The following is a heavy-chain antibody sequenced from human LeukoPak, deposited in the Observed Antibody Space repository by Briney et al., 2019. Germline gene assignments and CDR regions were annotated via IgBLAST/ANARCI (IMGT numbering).Heavy chain of an antibody. CDR3: ARARNDYDTSSFSALDY. Sequence: PGRSLRLSCAASGFTFSSYGMHWVRQAPGKGLEWLAVIWYDGSNIYYAYPVKGRFAISRDNSKNTLYLQINSLRAEDTAVYYCARARNDYDTSSFSALDYWGQGTLVTVSS. J-gene: IGHJ4*02. CDR1: GFTFSSYG. CDR2: IWYDGSNI. D-gene: IGHD3-22*01. V-gene: IGHV3-33*01.